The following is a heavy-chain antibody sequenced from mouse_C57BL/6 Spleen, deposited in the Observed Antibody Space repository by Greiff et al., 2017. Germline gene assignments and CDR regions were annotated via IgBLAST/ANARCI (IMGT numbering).Heavy chain of an antibody. Sequence: QVQLKESGAELARPGASVKMSCKASGYTFTSYTMHWVKQRPGQGLEWIGYINPSSGYTKYNQKFKDKATLTADKSSSTAYMQLSSLTSEDSAVYYCARSLAYDYEGAYWGQGTLVTVSA. D-gene: IGHD2-4*01. CDR1: GYTFTSYT. CDR3: ARSLAYDYEGAY. CDR2: INPSSGYT. V-gene: IGHV1-4*01. J-gene: IGHJ3*01.